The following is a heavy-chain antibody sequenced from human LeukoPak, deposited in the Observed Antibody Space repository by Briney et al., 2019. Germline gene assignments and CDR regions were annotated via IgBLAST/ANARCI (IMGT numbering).Heavy chain of an antibody. V-gene: IGHV3-23*01. D-gene: IGHD3-22*01. J-gene: IGHJ3*02. CDR3: AKVLVYDRSGDDAFDI. CDR2: ISGSGGRT. CDR1: GFTLSSYA. Sequence: GGSLRLSCAASGFTLSSYAMSWVRQAPGKGLEWVSAISGSGGRTYYADSVKGRFTISRDNSKNTLYLQMNRLRAEDTAVYYCAKVLVYDRSGDDAFDIWGQGTMVIVSS.